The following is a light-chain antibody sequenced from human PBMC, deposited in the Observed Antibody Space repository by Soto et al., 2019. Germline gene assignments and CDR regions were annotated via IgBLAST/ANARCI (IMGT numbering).Light chain of an antibody. J-gene: IGKJ1*01. CDR3: QQANSFPWT. V-gene: IGKV1-27*01. CDR2: AAS. CDR1: QGISNY. Sequence: DIKMTQSPSSLSASVGDRVTITCRASQGISNYLAWYQQKPGKVPKLLIYAASTLQSGVPSRFSGSGSGTDFTLTITYLQPEDFATYYCQQANSFPWTFGQGTKVDI.